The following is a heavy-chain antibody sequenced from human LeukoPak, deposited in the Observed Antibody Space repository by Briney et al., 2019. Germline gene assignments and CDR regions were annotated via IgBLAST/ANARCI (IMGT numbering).Heavy chain of an antibody. D-gene: IGHD3-3*01. CDR1: RFTFSNYA. Sequence: GGSLRLSCAASRFTFSNYAMSWMRQAPGKGLEWVSSIINNGGSTYYADSVKGRFTISRDNSKNTLYLQMNSLRAEDTAVYYCAKDNDFWSGYYSGVDFWGQGTLVTVSS. CDR3: AKDNDFWSGYYSGVDF. V-gene: IGHV3-23*01. CDR2: IINNGGST. J-gene: IGHJ4*02.